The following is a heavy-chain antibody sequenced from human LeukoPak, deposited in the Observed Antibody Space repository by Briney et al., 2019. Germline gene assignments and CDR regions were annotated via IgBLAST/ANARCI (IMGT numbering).Heavy chain of an antibody. D-gene: IGHD3-10*01. CDR1: GGSFSGYY. CDR2: INHSGST. V-gene: IGHV4-34*01. Sequence: SETLSLTCAVYGGSFSGYYWSWIRQPPGKGLEWIGEINHSGSTNYNPSLKSRVTISIDTSKNQFSLKLTSMTAADTAVYYCAIDTMVPFDYWGQGTLVTVSS. J-gene: IGHJ4*02. CDR3: AIDTMVPFDY.